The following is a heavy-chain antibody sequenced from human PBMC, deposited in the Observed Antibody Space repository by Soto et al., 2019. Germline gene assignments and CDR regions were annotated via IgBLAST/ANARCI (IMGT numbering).Heavy chain of an antibody. CDR1: GYTFTSYG. V-gene: IGHV1-18*01. CDR3: ARGSAVAGQGYFDL. D-gene: IGHD6-19*01. J-gene: IGHJ2*01. CDR2: ISAYNGNT. Sequence: QVQLVQSGAEVKKPGASVKVSCKASGYTFTSYGISWVRQAPGQGLEWMGWISAYNGNTNYAQKLQGRVTMTTDTSTXXXXXXXXSXXSDDTAVYYCARGSAVAGQGYFDLWGRGTLVTVSS.